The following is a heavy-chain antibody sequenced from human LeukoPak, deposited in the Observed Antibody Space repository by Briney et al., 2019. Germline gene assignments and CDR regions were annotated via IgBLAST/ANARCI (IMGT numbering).Heavy chain of an antibody. Sequence: GGSLRLSCAASGFTFSSYAMNWVRQAPGKGLEWVAMIKQDGSEKYYVDSVKGRFTISRDNAKISLYLQMNSLRAEDTAVYYCARDCSSTSCYADFWGQGTLVTVSS. J-gene: IGHJ4*02. D-gene: IGHD2-2*01. CDR3: ARDCSSTSCYADF. CDR1: GFTFSSYA. V-gene: IGHV3-7*01. CDR2: IKQDGSEK.